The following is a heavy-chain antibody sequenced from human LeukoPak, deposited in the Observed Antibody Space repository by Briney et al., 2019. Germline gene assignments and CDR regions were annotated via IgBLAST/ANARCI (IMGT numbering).Heavy chain of an antibody. CDR3: ALRFLEWLPYYYYYGMDV. J-gene: IGHJ6*02. CDR1: GYTFTSYD. D-gene: IGHD3-3*01. V-gene: IGHV1-8*01. Sequence: ASVKVSCKASGYTFTSYDINWVRQATGQGPEWMGWMNPNSGNTGYAQKFQGRVTMTRNTSISTAYMELSSLRSEDTAVYYCALRFLEWLPYYYYYGMDVWGQGTTVTVSS. CDR2: MNPNSGNT.